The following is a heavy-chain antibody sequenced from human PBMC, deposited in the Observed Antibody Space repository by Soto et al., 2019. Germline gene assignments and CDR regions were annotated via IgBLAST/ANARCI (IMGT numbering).Heavy chain of an antibody. Sequence: QVQLVQSGAEVKKPGSSVKVSCKASGGTFSSYAISWVRQAPGQGLEWMGGIIPIFGTANYAQKFQGRVTITADESTSTAYMELSSLRSEDTAVYYCARAPYDYVWGSYRYLLFDPWGQGTLVTVSS. J-gene: IGHJ5*02. CDR2: IIPIFGTA. CDR1: GGTFSSYA. CDR3: ARAPYDYVWGSYRYLLFDP. D-gene: IGHD3-16*02. V-gene: IGHV1-69*01.